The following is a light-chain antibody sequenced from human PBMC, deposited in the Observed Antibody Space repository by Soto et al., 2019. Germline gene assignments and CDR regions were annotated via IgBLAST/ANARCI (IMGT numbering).Light chain of an antibody. CDR3: QHTYITPNT. J-gene: IGKJ5*01. CDR1: QSISSY. CDR2: AAS. V-gene: IGKV1-39*01. Sequence: DIQMTQSPSSLSASVGDRVTITCRASQSISSYLNWYQQKPGKAPKLLIYAASSLQSGVPSRFSGSGSGTEFPLTIRSLQPEDFATYYCQHTYITPNTFGQGTRLEIK.